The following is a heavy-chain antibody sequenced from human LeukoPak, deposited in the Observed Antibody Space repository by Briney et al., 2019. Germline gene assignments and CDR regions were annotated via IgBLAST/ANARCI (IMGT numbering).Heavy chain of an antibody. CDR2: INPNSGGT. CDR1: GYTFTGYY. V-gene: IGHV1-2*02. D-gene: IGHD3-9*01. J-gene: IGHJ4*02. Sequence: ASVKVSCKASGYTFTGYYMHWVRQGPGQGLEWMGWINPNSGGTNYAQKFQGRVTMTRGTSISTAYMELSRLRSDDTAVYYCARVVRYYDILTGPGGFDYWGQGTLVTVSS. CDR3: ARVVRYYDILTGPGGFDY.